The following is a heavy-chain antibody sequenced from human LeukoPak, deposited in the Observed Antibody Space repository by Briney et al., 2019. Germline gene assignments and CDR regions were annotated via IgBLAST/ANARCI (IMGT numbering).Heavy chain of an antibody. D-gene: IGHD6-13*01. Sequence: GGCLRLSCAVSGFTVSNYDIHWVRQAPGKGLEWVAVISYDGSNKYYADSVKGRFTISRDNSKNTQYLQMNSLRPEDTAVYYCAKGWYSIDQWGQGTLVTVSS. CDR2: ISYDGSNK. CDR3: AKGWYSIDQ. J-gene: IGHJ4*02. V-gene: IGHV3-30*18. CDR1: GFTVSNYD.